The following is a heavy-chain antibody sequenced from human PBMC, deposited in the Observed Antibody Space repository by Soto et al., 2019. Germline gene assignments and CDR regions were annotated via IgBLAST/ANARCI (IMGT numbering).Heavy chain of an antibody. V-gene: IGHV3-21*01. D-gene: IGHD3-10*01. CDR3: ARDGMLRGTGDGTEDLDY. CDR2: ISTSSSYI. J-gene: IGHJ4*02. Sequence: EVQLVESGGGLVKPGGSLRLSCAVSGFTFSSFNMNWVRQAPGKWLEWVSSISTSSSYIYYADSVKGRFTISRDNAKNSLDLQMNSLGAEDTAVVYCARDGMLRGTGDGTEDLDYWGQGTLVTVSS. CDR1: GFTFSSFN.